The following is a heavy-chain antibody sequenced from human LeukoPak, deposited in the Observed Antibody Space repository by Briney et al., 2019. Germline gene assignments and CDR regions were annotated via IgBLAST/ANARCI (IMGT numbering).Heavy chain of an antibody. CDR2: INPSGGST. CDR1: GYTFTSYY. V-gene: IGHV1-46*01. J-gene: IGHJ6*03. D-gene: IGHD6-13*01. CDR3: ARDKFGSSSFTVFYYYYYMDV. Sequence: ASVKVSCKASGYTFTSYYMRWVRQAPGQGLEWMGIINPSGGSTSYAQKFQGRVTMTRDTSTSTVYMELSSLRSEDTAVYYCARDKFGSSSFTVFYYYYYMDVWGKGTTVTISS.